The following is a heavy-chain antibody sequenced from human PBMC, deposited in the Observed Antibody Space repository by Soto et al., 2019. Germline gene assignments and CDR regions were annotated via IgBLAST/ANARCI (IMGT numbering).Heavy chain of an antibody. J-gene: IGHJ5*02. CDR3: AKTDYDILTGYYKDNWFDP. D-gene: IGHD3-9*01. CDR1: GYTFTGYY. CDR2: INPNSGGT. Sequence: ASVKVSCKASGYTFTGYYMHWVRQAPGQGLEWMGWINPNSGGTNYAQKFQGRVTMTRDTSISTAYMELSRLRSDDTAVYYCAKTDYDILTGYYKDNWFDPWGQGTLVTVSS. V-gene: IGHV1-2*02.